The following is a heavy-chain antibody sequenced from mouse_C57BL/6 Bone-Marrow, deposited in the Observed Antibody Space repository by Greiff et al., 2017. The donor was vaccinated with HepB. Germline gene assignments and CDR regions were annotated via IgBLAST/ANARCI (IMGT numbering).Heavy chain of an antibody. V-gene: IGHV1-64*01. CDR3: AREGVNWVYAMDY. CDR2: INPNSGST. CDR1: GYTFTSYW. J-gene: IGHJ4*01. Sequence: QVQLQQPGAELVKPGASVKLSCKASGYTFTSYWMHWVKQRPGQGLEWIGMINPNSGSTNYNEKFKSKATLTVDKSSSTAYMQLSSLTSEDSAVYYCAREGVNWVYAMDYWGQGTSVTVSS. D-gene: IGHD4-1*01.